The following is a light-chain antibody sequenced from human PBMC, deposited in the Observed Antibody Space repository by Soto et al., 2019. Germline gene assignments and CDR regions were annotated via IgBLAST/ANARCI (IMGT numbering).Light chain of an antibody. CDR2: GAS. V-gene: IGKV3-20*01. CDR1: QSVSSSY. CDR3: QQYGSSPPIT. J-gene: IGKJ5*01. Sequence: EIMLKQSPATLSLTPGERATLSCRASQSVSSSYLAWYQQKPGQAPRLLIYGASSRATGIPDRFSGSGSGTDFTLTISRLEPEDFAVYYCQQYGSSPPITFGQGTRLEIK.